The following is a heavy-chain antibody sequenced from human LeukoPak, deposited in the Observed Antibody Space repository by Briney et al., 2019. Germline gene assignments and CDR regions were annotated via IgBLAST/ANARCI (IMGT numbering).Heavy chain of an antibody. D-gene: IGHD6-13*01. CDR3: AKEPNLSIATSGMFFDS. J-gene: IGHJ4*02. V-gene: IGHV3-23*01. CDR2: ISGTGGST. CDR1: GFTFSSYA. Sequence: GGSLRLSCAASGFTFSSYAMGWVRQAPGKGLEWLSVISGTGGSTNHADSVKGRFTVSRDNSKNKLYLQMSSLRAEDTAVYYCAKEPNLSIATSGMFFDSWGQGTLVTVSS.